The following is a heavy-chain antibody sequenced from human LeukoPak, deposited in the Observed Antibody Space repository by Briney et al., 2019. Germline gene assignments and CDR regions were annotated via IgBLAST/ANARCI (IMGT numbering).Heavy chain of an antibody. CDR3: ASYGDIVVVPAARAVHAFDI. D-gene: IGHD2-2*01. J-gene: IGHJ3*02. Sequence: SETLSLTCTVSGGSVSSGSYYWNWIRQPPGKGLEWIGYIYYSGSTNYNPSLKSRVTISVDTSKNQFSLKLSSVTAADTAVYYCASYGDIVVVPAARAVHAFDIWGQGTMVTVSS. V-gene: IGHV4-61*01. CDR2: IYYSGST. CDR1: GGSVSSGSYY.